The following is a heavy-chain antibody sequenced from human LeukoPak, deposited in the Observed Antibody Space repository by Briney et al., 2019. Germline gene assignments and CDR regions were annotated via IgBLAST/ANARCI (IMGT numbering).Heavy chain of an antibody. V-gene: IGHV3-21*01. D-gene: IGHD5-18*01. J-gene: IGHJ6*02. Sequence: GGSLRLSCAASGFTFSSYSMNWVRQAPGKGPEWVSSISSSSSYIYYADSVKGRFTISRDNAKNSLYLQMNSLRAEDTAVYYCARELGIQLWEEDDGYYYGMDVWGQGTTVTVSS. CDR2: ISSSSSYI. CDR3: ARELGIQLWEEDDGYYYGMDV. CDR1: GFTFSSYS.